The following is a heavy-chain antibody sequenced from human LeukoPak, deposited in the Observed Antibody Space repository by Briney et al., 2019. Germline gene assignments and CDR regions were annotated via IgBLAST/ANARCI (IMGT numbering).Heavy chain of an antibody. CDR2: ISWNSGSI. V-gene: IGHV3-9*01. Sequence: GRSLRLSCAASGFTFDEYGMHWVRQAPGKGLEWVSSISWNSGSIGYVDSVKGRFTISRDNAKNSLYLQMNSLRAEDTALYHCARAVAAAAFDLWGRGTLVTVSS. D-gene: IGHD6-13*01. CDR3: ARAVAAAAFDL. J-gene: IGHJ2*01. CDR1: GFTFDEYG.